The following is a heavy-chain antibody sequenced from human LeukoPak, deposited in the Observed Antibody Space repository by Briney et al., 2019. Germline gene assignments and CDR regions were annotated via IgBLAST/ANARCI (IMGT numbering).Heavy chain of an antibody. Sequence: GGSLRLSCAASGFTFSSYSMNWVRQAPGKGLEWVSSISSSSSYIYYADSVKGRFTTSRDNSKNTLYLQMNSLRAEDTAVYYCAKAPIVYGSGAFDYWGQGTLVTVSS. CDR1: GFTFSSYS. J-gene: IGHJ4*02. D-gene: IGHD3-10*01. CDR3: AKAPIVYGSGAFDY. V-gene: IGHV3-21*04. CDR2: ISSSSSYI.